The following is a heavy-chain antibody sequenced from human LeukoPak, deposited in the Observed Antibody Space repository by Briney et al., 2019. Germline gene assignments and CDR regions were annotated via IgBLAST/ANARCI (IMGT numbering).Heavy chain of an antibody. CDR2: IYSGGST. CDR1: GFTFSSYA. D-gene: IGHD1-26*01. Sequence: QPGGSLKLSCAASGFTFSSYAMSWVRQAPGKGLEWVSVIYSGGSTYYADSVKGRFTISRDNSKNTLYLQMNNLRAEDTAVYYCARGRPVGASTVEDYWGQGTLVTVSS. V-gene: IGHV3-66*01. CDR3: ARGRPVGASTVEDY. J-gene: IGHJ4*02.